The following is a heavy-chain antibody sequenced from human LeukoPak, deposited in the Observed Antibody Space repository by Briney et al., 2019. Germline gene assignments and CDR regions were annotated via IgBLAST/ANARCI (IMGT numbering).Heavy chain of an antibody. V-gene: IGHV1-46*01. CDR1: GYTFTSYY. CDR3: ACRCSGAYSSSG. CDR2: INPSGGST. J-gene: IGHJ3*01. Sequence: ASVKVSCKASGYTFTSYYMHWVRQAPGLGLEWMGIINPSGGSTSYAQKFQGRVTMTRDTSTSTVYMELSSLRSEDTAVYYCACRCSGAYSSSGWGQGTMVTVSS. D-gene: IGHD6-13*01.